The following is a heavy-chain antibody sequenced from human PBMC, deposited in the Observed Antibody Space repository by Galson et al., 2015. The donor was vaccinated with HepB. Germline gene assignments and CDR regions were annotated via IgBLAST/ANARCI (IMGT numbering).Heavy chain of an antibody. J-gene: IGHJ4*02. CDR3: ARPGSVTMAPVQY. D-gene: IGHD4-17*01. CDR1: GYTITSYY. CDR2: INPSGGST. Sequence: SVKVSCKASGYTITSYYMHWVRQAPGQGLEWMGIINPSGGSTSYAQKFQGRVTMTRDTSTSTVYMELSSLRSEDTAVYYCARPGSVTMAPVQYWGQGTLVTVSS. V-gene: IGHV1-46*01.